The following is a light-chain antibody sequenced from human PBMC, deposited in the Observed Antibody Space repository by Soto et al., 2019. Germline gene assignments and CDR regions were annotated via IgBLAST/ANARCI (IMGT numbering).Light chain of an antibody. CDR2: MAS. J-gene: IGKJ2*01. CDR1: QSISNW. V-gene: IGKV1-5*03. CDR3: QQYNSYPYT. Sequence: DIQMTQSPSTLSASLGDRVIITCRASQSISNWLAWYQQKPGKAPKVLIYMASSLESGVPSRFSGSGSGTKFTLTISSLQPDDFATYYCQQYNSYPYTFGQGTKVDIK.